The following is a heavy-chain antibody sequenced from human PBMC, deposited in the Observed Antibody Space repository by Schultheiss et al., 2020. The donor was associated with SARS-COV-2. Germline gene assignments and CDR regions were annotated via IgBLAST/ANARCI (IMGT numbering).Heavy chain of an antibody. V-gene: IGHV3-21*01. CDR3: ARLTWIQQALDY. CDR1: GFTFSSYS. Sequence: GGSLRLSCAASGFTFSSYSMNWVRQAPGKGLEWVSSISSSSSYIYYADSVKCRFTISRDNAKNSLYLQMNSLRAEDTAVYYCARLTWIQQALDYWGQGTLVTVSS. D-gene: IGHD5-18*01. CDR2: ISSSSSYI. J-gene: IGHJ4*02.